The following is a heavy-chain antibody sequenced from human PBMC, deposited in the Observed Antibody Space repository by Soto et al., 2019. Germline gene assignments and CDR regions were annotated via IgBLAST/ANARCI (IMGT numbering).Heavy chain of an antibody. CDR1: GYTFTGYC. CDR3: ARDVMSGYSVYGMDV. J-gene: IGHJ6*02. D-gene: IGHD3-3*01. CDR2: INPNSGGT. V-gene: IGHV1-2*02. Sequence: ASVKVSCKASGYTFTGYCMHWVRQAPGQGLEWMGWINPNSGGTNYAQKFQGRVTMTRDTSISTAYMELSRLRSDDTAVYYCARDVMSGYSVYGMDVWGQGTTVTVSS.